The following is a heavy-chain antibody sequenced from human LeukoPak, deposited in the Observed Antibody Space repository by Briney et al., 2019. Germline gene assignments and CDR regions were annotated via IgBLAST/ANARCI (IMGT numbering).Heavy chain of an antibody. Sequence: ASEKVSCKSSGYTFTSYGISWVRLAPGQGLEWMGWISAYNGKTNYEKKLHGRVTMTTDTSTSISYMELRSLRSDDTAVYYCARSSGIAAAGKGMEGYYYGMDVWGKGTTVTVSS. V-gene: IGHV1-18*01. J-gene: IGHJ6*04. CDR3: ARSSGIAAAGKGMEGYYYGMDV. CDR2: ISAYNGKT. CDR1: GYTFTSYG. D-gene: IGHD6-13*01.